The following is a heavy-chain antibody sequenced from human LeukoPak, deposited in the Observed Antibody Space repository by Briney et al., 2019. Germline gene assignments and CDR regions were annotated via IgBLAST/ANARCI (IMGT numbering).Heavy chain of an antibody. CDR1: GFTFSNYW. CDR2: ISGSGGST. Sequence: GGSLRLSCAASGFTFSNYWMSWVRQAPGKGLEWVSAISGSGGSTYYADSVKGRFTISRDNSKNMLYLQMNSLRVEDTAVYYCAKGRLVVTGIDYWGQGTQVTVSS. J-gene: IGHJ4*02. D-gene: IGHD2-21*02. CDR3: AKGRLVVTGIDY. V-gene: IGHV3-23*01.